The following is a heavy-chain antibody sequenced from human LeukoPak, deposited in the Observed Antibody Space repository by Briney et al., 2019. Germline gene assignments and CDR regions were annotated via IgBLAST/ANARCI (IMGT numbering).Heavy chain of an antibody. D-gene: IGHD3-16*02. Sequence: GGSLRLSCAASGFTFSSYSMNWVRQAPGKGLEWVSSISSSSSYIYYADSVKGRFTISRDNAKNSLYLQMNSLRAEETVVYYGARGLSENQNCFAPWGQGTLVTVS. CDR3: ARGLSENQNCFAP. CDR1: GFTFSSYS. CDR2: ISSSSSYI. V-gene: IGHV3-21*01. J-gene: IGHJ5*02.